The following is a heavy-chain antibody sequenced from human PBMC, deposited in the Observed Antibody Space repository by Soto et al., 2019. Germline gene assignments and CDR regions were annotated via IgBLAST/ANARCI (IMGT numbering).Heavy chain of an antibody. Sequence: SETLSLTCTVSGGSISSSSYYWGWIRQPPGKGLEWIGSIYYSGSTYYNPSLKSRVTISVDTSKNQFSLKLSSVTAADTAVYYCARSRWWCSSTSCPGHYWGQGTLVTVSS. J-gene: IGHJ4*02. CDR3: ARSRWWCSSTSCPGHY. CDR1: GGSISSSSYY. D-gene: IGHD2-2*01. CDR2: IYYSGST. V-gene: IGHV4-39*01.